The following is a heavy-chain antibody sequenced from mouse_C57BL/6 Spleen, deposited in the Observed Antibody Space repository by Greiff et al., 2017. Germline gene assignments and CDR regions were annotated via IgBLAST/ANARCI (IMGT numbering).Heavy chain of an antibody. Sequence: VQLQQSGAELVKPGASVKLSCKASGYTFTSYWMQWVKQRPGQGLEWIGEIDPSDSYTNYNQKFKGKATLTVDTSSSTAYMQLSSLTSEDSAVYYCARVDYYGPKAMDYWGQGTSVTVSS. V-gene: IGHV1-50*01. CDR1: GYTFTSYW. J-gene: IGHJ4*01. CDR2: IDPSDSYT. CDR3: ARVDYYGPKAMDY. D-gene: IGHD1-2*01.